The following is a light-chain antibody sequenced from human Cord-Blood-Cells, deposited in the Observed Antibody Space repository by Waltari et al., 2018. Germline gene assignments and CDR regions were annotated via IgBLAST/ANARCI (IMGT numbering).Light chain of an antibody. V-gene: IGKV1-17*01. Sequence: DIQMTQSPSSLSASVGDRVTITCRASQGIRNDVGWYQQKPEKAPKRLIYAASSLQSGVPSRFSGSGSVTEFTLTINSLQPEDFATYYCLQHNSYPRPFGQGTNLEIK. CDR2: AAS. CDR3: LQHNSYPRP. J-gene: IGKJ2*01. CDR1: QGIRND.